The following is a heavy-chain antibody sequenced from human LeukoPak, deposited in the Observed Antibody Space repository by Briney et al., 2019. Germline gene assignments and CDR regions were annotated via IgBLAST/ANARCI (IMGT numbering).Heavy chain of an antibody. CDR1: GFTFSTYG. Sequence: PGGSLRLSCAASGFTFSTYGMSWVRQAPGKGLEWVSALSGNGRKTYYADSVKGRFTISRDNSKNTLYLQMNSLRAEDTAVYYCLRDLNWSLDQWGQGTLVTVSS. D-gene: IGHD1-20*01. CDR3: LRDLNWSLDQ. CDR2: LSGNGRKT. V-gene: IGHV3-23*01. J-gene: IGHJ4*02.